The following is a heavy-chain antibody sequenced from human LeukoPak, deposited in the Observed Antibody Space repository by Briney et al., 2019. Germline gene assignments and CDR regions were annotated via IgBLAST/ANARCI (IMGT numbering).Heavy chain of an antibody. CDR2: ISSSGIAK. CDR3: AKTSYGYCSSTSCHDLDY. D-gene: IGHD2-2*01. Sequence: GGSLRLSREASGFIFSDSFMSWIRQAPGKGLEWVSYISSSGIAKNYADSVRGRFTISRDNAKNTLYLQMNSLRAEDTAVYYCAKTSYGYCSSTSCHDLDYWGQGTLVTVSS. V-gene: IGHV3-11*04. CDR1: GFIFSDSF. J-gene: IGHJ4*02.